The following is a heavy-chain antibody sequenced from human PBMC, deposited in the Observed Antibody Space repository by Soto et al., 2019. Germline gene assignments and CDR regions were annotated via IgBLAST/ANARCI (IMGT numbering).Heavy chain of an antibody. V-gene: IGHV3-23*01. J-gene: IGHJ4*02. CDR2: ISGSGGST. CDR3: AKWTAEACFDY. D-gene: IGHD6-13*01. Sequence: EVQLLESGGGLVQPGGSLRLSCAASGFTFSSYAMSWVRQAPGKGLEWVSAISGSGGSTYYADSVKGRFTLSRDNSKNSLDLQMNSLRAEDTAVYYCAKWTAEACFDYWGQVTLVTVSS. CDR1: GFTFSSYA.